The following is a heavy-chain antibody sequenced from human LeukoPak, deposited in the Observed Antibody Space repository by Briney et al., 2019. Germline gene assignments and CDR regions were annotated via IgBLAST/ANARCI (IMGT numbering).Heavy chain of an antibody. J-gene: IGHJ4*02. CDR1: GFSFSNYN. Sequence: QPGGSLRLSCAASGFSFSNYNMNWVRQAPGKGLEWISYITISSTTMYYADSVKGRFTISRDNGKNPVYLQMNSLRAEDTAVYYCAREPTYTSSWYTTCDYWGQGTLVSVSS. D-gene: IGHD6-13*01. V-gene: IGHV3-48*01. CDR2: ITISSTTM. CDR3: AREPTYTSSWYTTCDY.